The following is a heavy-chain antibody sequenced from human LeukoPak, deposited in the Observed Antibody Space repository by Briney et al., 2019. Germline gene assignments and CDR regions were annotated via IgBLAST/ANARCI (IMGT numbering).Heavy chain of an antibody. CDR1: GFTFSSYE. D-gene: IGHD3-22*01. CDR3: ARGEAFYYDNSAYKGADY. CDR2: ISNRGSTI. J-gene: IGHJ4*02. V-gene: IGHV3-48*03. Sequence: PGGSLRLSCAASGFTFSSYEMNWVRQAPGKGLEWVSYISNRGSTIYYADSVKGRFTISRDNAKNSLSLQMNSLRAEDTAVYYCARGEAFYYDNSAYKGADYWGQGTLVTVSS.